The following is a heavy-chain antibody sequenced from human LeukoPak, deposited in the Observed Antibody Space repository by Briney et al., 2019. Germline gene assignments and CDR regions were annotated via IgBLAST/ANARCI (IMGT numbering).Heavy chain of an antibody. Sequence: SETLSLTCTVSGDSISSSSSYWGWIRQPPGKGLEWIGSIYHSGSTNYNPSLKSRVTISVDKSKNQFSLKLSSVTAADTAVYYCAREKKPPPSLPYRAVAFDIWGQGTMVTVSS. CDR1: GDSISSSSSY. D-gene: IGHD5-12*01. J-gene: IGHJ3*02. CDR3: AREKKPPPSLPYRAVAFDI. CDR2: IYHSGST. V-gene: IGHV4-39*07.